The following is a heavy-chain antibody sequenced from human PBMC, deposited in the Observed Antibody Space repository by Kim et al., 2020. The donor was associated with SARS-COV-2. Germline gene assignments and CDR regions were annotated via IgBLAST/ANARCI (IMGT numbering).Heavy chain of an antibody. CDR3: ASRVVMDV. Sequence: SETLSLTCTVSGGSINNYYWNWIRQPPGKGLEWIGHIYYDGSTNYNPSLKTRVTISVDTSKNQLSLKLNSVTAADTAVYYCASRVVMDVWGKGTTVTVSS. V-gene: IGHV4-59*01. J-gene: IGHJ6*03. CDR1: GGSINNYY. D-gene: IGHD2-21*01. CDR2: IYYDGST.